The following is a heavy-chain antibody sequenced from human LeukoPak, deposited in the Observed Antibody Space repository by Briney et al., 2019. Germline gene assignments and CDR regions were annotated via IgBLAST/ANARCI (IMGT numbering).Heavy chain of an antibody. V-gene: IGHV3-30*09. CDR3: ARARGGYLGY. CDR1: GFTFRHYA. J-gene: IGHJ4*02. Sequence: GRSLRLSCAASGFTFRHYAVHWVRQAPGKGLDWVAVISFDGNKIYYSDSVKGRFAISRDNSNYTLYLQMDNLKPDDTALYYCARARGGYLGYWGQGALDTVSS. D-gene: IGHD5-12*01. CDR2: ISFDGNKI.